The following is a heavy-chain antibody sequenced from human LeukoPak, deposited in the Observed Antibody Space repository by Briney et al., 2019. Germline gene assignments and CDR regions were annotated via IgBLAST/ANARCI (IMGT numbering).Heavy chain of an antibody. J-gene: IGHJ4*02. D-gene: IGHD6-13*01. V-gene: IGHV4-4*07. CDR1: GGSISSYY. CDR3: ARDSRIGAAGTGFDY. CDR2: IYASGIT. Sequence: PSGTLSLTCTVSGGSISSYYWSWIRQPAGKGLEWIGRIYASGITNYNPSLKSRVNMSVDRSKNQFSLKLSSVTAADTAVYYCARDSRIGAAGTGFDYWGQGTLVTVSS.